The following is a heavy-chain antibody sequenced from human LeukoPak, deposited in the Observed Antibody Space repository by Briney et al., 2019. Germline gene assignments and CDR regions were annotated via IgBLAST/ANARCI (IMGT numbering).Heavy chain of an antibody. D-gene: IGHD3/OR15-3a*01. Sequence: GASVKVSCKASGYTFTGYYIHWVRQAPGQGLEWMGRIDPDSGVTNSAQKFQARVTMTRDTSITTAYMELSGLRSDDTAVYYCARDQARTTTWYLYMNFWGQGTLVTVSS. CDR1: GYTFTGYY. CDR3: ARDQARTTTWYLYMNF. CDR2: IDPDSGVT. J-gene: IGHJ4*02. V-gene: IGHV1-2*06.